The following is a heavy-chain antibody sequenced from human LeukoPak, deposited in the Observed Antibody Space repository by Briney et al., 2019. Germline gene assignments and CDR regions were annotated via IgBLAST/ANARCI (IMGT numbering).Heavy chain of an antibody. CDR1: GFTFSSYS. CDR2: ISSSSSYI. Sequence: GGSLRLSCAASGFTFSSYSMNWVRQAPGKGLEWVSSISSSSSYIYYADSVKGRFTISRDNAKNSLYLQMNSLRAEDTAVYYCAKTARQAILTDYWGQGTLVTVSS. CDR3: AKTARQAILTDY. D-gene: IGHD3-9*01. V-gene: IGHV3-21*01. J-gene: IGHJ4*02.